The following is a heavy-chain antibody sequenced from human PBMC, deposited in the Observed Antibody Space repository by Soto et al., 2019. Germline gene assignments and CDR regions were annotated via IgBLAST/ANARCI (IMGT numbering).Heavy chain of an antibody. CDR1: GFTFGDYA. J-gene: IGHJ6*02. D-gene: IGHD6-13*01. CDR3: TKYTYTSRYAYYGMDV. CDR2: VRSKAYGGTT. V-gene: IGHV3-49*03. Sequence: GGSLRLSCTPSGFTFGDYAMSWSRQAPGKGLEWVGVVRSKAYGGTTDYAASVKGRFTISRDDSKSIAYLQMNSLKSGDTGVYYCTKYTYTSRYAYYGMDVWGHGTTVTVSS.